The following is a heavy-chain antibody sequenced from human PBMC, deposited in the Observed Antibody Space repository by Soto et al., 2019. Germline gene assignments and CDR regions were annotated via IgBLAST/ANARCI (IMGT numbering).Heavy chain of an antibody. D-gene: IGHD5-18*01. Sequence: PGGSLRLSCAASGFTFSNYGMHWVRQAPGKGLEWVAVISYDGSNKYYADSVKGRFTISRDNSKNTLYLQMNSLRAEDTAVYYCAKSKRGYSYGDTDAFDIWGQGTMVTVSS. CDR3: AKSKRGYSYGDTDAFDI. V-gene: IGHV3-30*18. CDR1: GFTFSNYG. J-gene: IGHJ3*02. CDR2: ISYDGSNK.